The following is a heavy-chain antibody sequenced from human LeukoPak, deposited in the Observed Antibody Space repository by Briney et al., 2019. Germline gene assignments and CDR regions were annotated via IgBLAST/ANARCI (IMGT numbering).Heavy chain of an antibody. CDR1: GFTSSTYS. V-gene: IGHV3-7*03. Sequence: PGGSLRLSCAASGFTSSTYSMSWVRQAPGKGLEWVANIKQDGSEKYYVDSVKGRFTISRDNAKNSLYLQMNSLRAEDTAVYYCAKDGVATGLTHFDYWGQGTLVTVSS. J-gene: IGHJ4*02. CDR2: IKQDGSEK. CDR3: AKDGVATGLTHFDY. D-gene: IGHD5-12*01.